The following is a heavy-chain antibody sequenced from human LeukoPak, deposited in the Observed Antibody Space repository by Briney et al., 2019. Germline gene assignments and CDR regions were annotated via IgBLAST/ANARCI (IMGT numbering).Heavy chain of an antibody. V-gene: IGHV3-64D*09. J-gene: IGHJ3*02. CDR3: VKEGNGAFDI. CDR2: VSSIGGST. D-gene: IGHD2-8*01. Sequence: GGSLRLSCSASGFTFSSYVMFWVRQAPGKGLEYVSAVSSIGGSTYYADSVKGRFTISRDNSKNTLYLQMISLRPEDTAVYYCVKEGNGAFDIWGQGTMVTVSS. CDR1: GFTFSSYV.